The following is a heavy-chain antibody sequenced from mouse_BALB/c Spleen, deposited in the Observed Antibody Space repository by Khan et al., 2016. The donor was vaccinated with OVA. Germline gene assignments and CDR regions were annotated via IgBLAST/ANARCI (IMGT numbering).Heavy chain of an antibody. CDR1: GFSLTSYG. CDR2: IWSDGST. V-gene: IGHV2-6-1*01. J-gene: IGHJ3*01. D-gene: IGHD2-10*01. CDR3: ARRFLLWSPGFVY. Sequence: QVQLKQSGPGLVAPSQSLSITCTISGFSLTSYGVHWVRQPPGKGLEWLVVIWSDGSTTYNSALKSRLSISKDNSKSQVFLKMNSLQTDDTARYYCARRFLLWSPGFVYWGQGTLVTVSA.